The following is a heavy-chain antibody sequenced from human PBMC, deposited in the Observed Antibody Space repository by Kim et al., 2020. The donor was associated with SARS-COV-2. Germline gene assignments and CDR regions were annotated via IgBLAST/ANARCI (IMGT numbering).Heavy chain of an antibody. CDR3: ARDFSSGSSWHLITQYYYGMDV. CDR2: ISYDGSNK. V-gene: IGHV3-30-3*01. CDR1: GFTFSSYA. J-gene: IGHJ6*02. D-gene: IGHD6-13*01. Sequence: GGSLRLSCAASGFTFSSYAMHWVRQAPGKGLEWVAVISYDGSNKYYADSVKGRFTISRDNSKNTLYLQMNSLRAEDTAVYYCARDFSSGSSWHLITQYYYGMDVWGQGTTVTVSS.